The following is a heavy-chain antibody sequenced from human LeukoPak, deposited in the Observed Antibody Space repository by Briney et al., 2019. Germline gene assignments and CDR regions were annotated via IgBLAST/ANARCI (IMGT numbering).Heavy chain of an antibody. D-gene: IGHD3-16*01. Sequence: GGSLRLSCAASGFTFSDYILDWVCQAPGKGLEWVGRIRRGSNSYTTEYAASVKARFIISRDDSQNSLFLHMYSLKTEDTAVYYCTRDGGDSINTAFDIWGRGTMVNVSS. CDR1: GFTFSDYI. V-gene: IGHV3-72*01. J-gene: IGHJ3*02. CDR2: IRRGSNSYTT. CDR3: TRDGGDSINTAFDI.